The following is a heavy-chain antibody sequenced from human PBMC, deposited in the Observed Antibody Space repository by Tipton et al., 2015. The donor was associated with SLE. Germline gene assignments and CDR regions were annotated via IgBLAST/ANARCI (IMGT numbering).Heavy chain of an antibody. J-gene: IGHJ3*02. CDR3: ARALWVDKDIAGEPIGIRLRAFDM. CDR1: GVSISSGSCY. CDR2: IYTDGST. V-gene: IGHV4-61*09. Sequence: TLSLTCTVSGVSISSGSCYWSWIRQPAGKGLEWIGHIYTDGSTNYNPSLKSRVSLSVDTSKNQFSLNLSSVTAADTAIYYCARALWVDKDIAGEPIGIRLRAFDMWGQGTMVSVSS. D-gene: IGHD2-2*02.